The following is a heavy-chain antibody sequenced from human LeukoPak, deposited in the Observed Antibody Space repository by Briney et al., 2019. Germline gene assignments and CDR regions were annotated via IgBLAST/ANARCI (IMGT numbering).Heavy chain of an antibody. Sequence: GSLRLSCATTAFIVSSDYMSWVRQAPGKGLEWVSVIYSGGSTYYADSVKGRFTISRDNSKNTLYLQMNSLREEDTAVYYCSTLAAAGDALDIWGQGTMVTVSS. J-gene: IGHJ3*02. CDR1: AFIVSSDY. CDR2: IYSGGST. CDR3: STLAAAGDALDI. V-gene: IGHV3-66*01. D-gene: IGHD6-13*01.